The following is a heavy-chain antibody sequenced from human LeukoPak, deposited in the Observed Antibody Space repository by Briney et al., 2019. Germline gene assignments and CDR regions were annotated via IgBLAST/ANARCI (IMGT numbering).Heavy chain of an antibody. J-gene: IGHJ4*02. CDR1: GYTFTSYG. Sequence: ASVKVSCKASGYTFTSYGISWVRQAPGQGLEWMGWISAYNGNTNYAQKLQGRVTMTTDTSTSTAYMGLRSLRSDDTAVYYCARGTEAGIAARSRFDYWGQGTLVTVSS. V-gene: IGHV1-18*01. CDR3: ARGTEAGIAARSRFDY. D-gene: IGHD6-6*01. CDR2: ISAYNGNT.